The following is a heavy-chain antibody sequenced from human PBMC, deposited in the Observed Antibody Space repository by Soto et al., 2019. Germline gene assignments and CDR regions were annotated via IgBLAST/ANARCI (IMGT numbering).Heavy chain of an antibody. CDR2: IWYDGSNK. CDR3: ASGDLWFGAPDV. CDR1: GFTFSSYG. J-gene: IGHJ6*02. V-gene: IGHV3-33*01. Sequence: GGSLRLSCAASGFTFSSYGMHWVRQAPGKGLEWVAVIWYDGSNKYYADSVKGRFTISRDNSKNTLYLQMNSLRAEDTAVYYCASGDLWFGAPDVWGQGTTVTSP. D-gene: IGHD3-10*01.